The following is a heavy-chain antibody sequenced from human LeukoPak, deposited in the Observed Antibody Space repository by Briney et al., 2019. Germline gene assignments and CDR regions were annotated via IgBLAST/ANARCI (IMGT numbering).Heavy chain of an antibody. CDR1: GGSISSYY. CDR3: ANTVSPRGATYSAYGYQSYNWFDP. D-gene: IGHD5-12*01. J-gene: IGHJ5*02. CDR2: ISDSGRT. Sequence: SETLSLTCTVSGGSISSYYWSWIRQPPGKGLEWIGYISDSGRTNYNPSLESRVTMSVDTSKNQFSLKLSSVTATDTAVYFCANTVSPRGATYSAYGYQSYNWFDPWGQGTLVTVSS. V-gene: IGHV4-59*08.